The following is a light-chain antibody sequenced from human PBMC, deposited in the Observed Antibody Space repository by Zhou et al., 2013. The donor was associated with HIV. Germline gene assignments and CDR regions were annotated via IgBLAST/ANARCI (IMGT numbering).Light chain of an antibody. CDR2: GAS. Sequence: DIQMTQSPSSLSASVGDRVTITCRASQTISTNLNWYQQKPGKAPNLLIYGASNLHSGVPSRFSGSGSGTVFTLTISSLQPEDFASYYCQQSYSTPHGSFGPGTKLDIK. CDR3: QQSYSTPHGS. CDR1: QTISTN. V-gene: IGKV1-39*01. J-gene: IGKJ2*04.